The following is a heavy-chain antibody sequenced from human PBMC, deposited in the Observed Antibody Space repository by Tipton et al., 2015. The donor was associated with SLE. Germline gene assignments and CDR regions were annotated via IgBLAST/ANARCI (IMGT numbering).Heavy chain of an antibody. V-gene: IGHV4-39*01. CDR3: ARRVLGAAGDYFDS. D-gene: IGHD6-13*01. CDR2: MHYSGTT. CDR1: GDSISSSSHL. J-gene: IGHJ4*02. Sequence: TLSLTCSVSGDSISSSSHLWGWIRQPPGKGLEWIGNMHYSGTTDYNPSLTSRVTISVDTSKNKFSLQLVFVTAADTAVYYCARRVLGAAGDYFDSWGQGTLVTVSS.